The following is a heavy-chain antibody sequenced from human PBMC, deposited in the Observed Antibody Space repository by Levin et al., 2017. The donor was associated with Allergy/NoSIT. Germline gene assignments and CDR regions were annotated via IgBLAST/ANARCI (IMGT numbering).Heavy chain of an antibody. Sequence: PSETLSLTCAVYGGSFSGYYWSWIRQPPGKGLEWIGAINHSGSTNYNPSLKSRVTISIDTSKNQFSLKLSSVTAADTAVYYCARYGGEDYWYFDLWGRGTLVTVSS. J-gene: IGHJ2*01. CDR2: INHSGST. CDR3: ARYGGEDYWYFDL. CDR1: GGSFSGYY. V-gene: IGHV4-34*01. D-gene: IGHD4-17*01.